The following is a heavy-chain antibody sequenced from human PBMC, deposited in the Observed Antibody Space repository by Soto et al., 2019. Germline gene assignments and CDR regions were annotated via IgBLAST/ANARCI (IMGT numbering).Heavy chain of an antibody. Sequence: EVQLVESGGGLVQPGGSLRLSCAASGFSFSDYSMTWVRQAPGKGLEWVADIKHDGSEKHYLGSVKGRFTIARDDARNSLYRQISSLRAEDTAVYYCARVGVAAPIDPWGQGTLVTVSS. D-gene: IGHD6-6*01. V-gene: IGHV3-7*01. CDR3: ARVGVAAPIDP. CDR2: IKHDGSEK. J-gene: IGHJ5*02. CDR1: GFSFSDYS.